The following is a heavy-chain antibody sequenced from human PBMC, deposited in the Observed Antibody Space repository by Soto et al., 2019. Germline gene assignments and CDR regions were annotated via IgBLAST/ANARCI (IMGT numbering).Heavy chain of an antibody. V-gene: IGHV1-3*01. Sequence: ASVKVSCKASGYTFTSYAMHWVRQAPGQRLEWMGWINAGNGNTKYSQKFQGRVTITRDTSASTAYMELSSLRSEDTAVYYCARDPTRGYSHGFIHYYGMDVWGQGTTVTVSS. CDR1: GYTFTSYA. CDR3: ARDPTRGYSHGFIHYYGMDV. CDR2: INAGNGNT. D-gene: IGHD5-12*01. J-gene: IGHJ6*02.